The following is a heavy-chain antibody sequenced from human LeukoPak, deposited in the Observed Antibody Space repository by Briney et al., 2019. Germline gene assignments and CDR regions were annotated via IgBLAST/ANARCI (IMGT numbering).Heavy chain of an antibody. CDR3: GRPLSYYSDSSGDDAFDI. J-gene: IGHJ3*02. CDR1: GGSISSYY. D-gene: IGHD3-22*01. CDR2: IYYSGST. V-gene: IGHV4-59*08. Sequence: SETLSLTCTVSGGSISSYYWSWVRQPPGKGLEWIGYIYYSGSTNYNPSLKSRVTISVDTSKNQFSLKLSSVTAADTAVYYCGRPLSYYSDSSGDDAFDIWGQGTMVTVSS.